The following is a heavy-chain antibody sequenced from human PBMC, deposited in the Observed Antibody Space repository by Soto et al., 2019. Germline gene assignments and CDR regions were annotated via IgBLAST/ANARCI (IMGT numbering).Heavy chain of an antibody. CDR1: GFTFSSYA. D-gene: IGHD7-27*01. J-gene: IGHJ4*02. V-gene: IGHV3-64D*06. Sequence: GGSLRLSCAASGFTFSSYAMHWVRQAPGKGLEYVSAISSNGGSTYYADSVKGRFTISRDNSKNTLYLQMSSLRAEDTAVYYCVKDYKFELGNLDYWGQGTLVTVSS. CDR2: ISSNGGST. CDR3: VKDYKFELGNLDY.